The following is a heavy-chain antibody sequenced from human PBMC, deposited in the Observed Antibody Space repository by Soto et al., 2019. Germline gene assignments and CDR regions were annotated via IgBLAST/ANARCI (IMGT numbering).Heavy chain of an antibody. CDR3: ARRRGALRILYYYGMDV. V-gene: IGHV4-61*01. Sequence: SETLSLTCSVSGDSVSSSNYYWSWIRQTPGKGLEWIGYIYHSGSTNYNPSLKNRVSISVDTSQNQFSLNLSSVTAADTAVYYCARRRGALRILYYYGMDVWGQGTTVTVSS. CDR2: IYHSGST. D-gene: IGHD1-26*01. CDR1: GDSVSSSNYY. J-gene: IGHJ6*02.